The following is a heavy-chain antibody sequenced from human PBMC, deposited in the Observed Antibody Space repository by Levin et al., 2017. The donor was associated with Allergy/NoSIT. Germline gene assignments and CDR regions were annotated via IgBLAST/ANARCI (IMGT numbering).Heavy chain of an antibody. V-gene: IGHV3-48*01. CDR1: GFTFSSYS. CDR3: ARDGYYYGSGSYYSLGY. CDR2: ISSSSSTI. Sequence: GESLKISCAASGFTFSSYSMNWVRQAPGKGLEWVSYISSSSSTIYYADSVKGRFTISRDNAKNSLYLQMNSLRAEDTAVYYCARDGYYYGSGSYYSLGYWGQGTLVTVSS. J-gene: IGHJ4*02. D-gene: IGHD3-10*01.